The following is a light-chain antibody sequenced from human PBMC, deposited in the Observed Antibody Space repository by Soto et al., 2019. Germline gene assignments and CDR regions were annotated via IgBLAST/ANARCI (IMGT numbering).Light chain of an antibody. Sequence: QSVLTQPASVSGAPGQSITISCTGTSSDIGNYNVVSWYQQHPGKAPKLMIYEGSKRPSGISNRFSGSRSGNTASLTISGLQAEDEADYYCCSYAGSSTYIFGGGTKLTVL. CDR2: EGS. CDR1: SSDIGNYNV. J-gene: IGLJ2*01. V-gene: IGLV2-23*01. CDR3: CSYAGSSTYI.